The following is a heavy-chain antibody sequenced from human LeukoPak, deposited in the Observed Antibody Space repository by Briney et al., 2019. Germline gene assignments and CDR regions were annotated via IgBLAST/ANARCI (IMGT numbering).Heavy chain of an antibody. D-gene: IGHD1-26*01. CDR1: GYTFTSYA. CDR2: INAGNGNT. J-gene: IGHJ4*02. Sequence: ASVKVSCKAYGYTFTSYAMHWVRQAPGQRLEWMGWINAGNGNTKYSQKFQGRVTITRDTSASTAYMELSSLRSEDTAVYYCATPIPPSGSYYYWGQGTLVTVSS. CDR3: ATPIPPSGSYYY. V-gene: IGHV1-3*01.